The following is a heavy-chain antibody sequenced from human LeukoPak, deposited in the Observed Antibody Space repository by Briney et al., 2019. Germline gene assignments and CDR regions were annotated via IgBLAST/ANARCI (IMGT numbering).Heavy chain of an antibody. V-gene: IGHV1-2*02. Sequence: ASVKVSCKASGYTFSDYCIHWVRQAPGQGLEWIGWINPSSGDTEFAQNLQGRVTMTRDTSISTAYMELGGLTSDDTAVYYCARPYLDSWGQGTLVTVSS. CDR2: INPSSGDT. CDR3: ARPYLDS. J-gene: IGHJ4*02. CDR1: GYTFSDYC.